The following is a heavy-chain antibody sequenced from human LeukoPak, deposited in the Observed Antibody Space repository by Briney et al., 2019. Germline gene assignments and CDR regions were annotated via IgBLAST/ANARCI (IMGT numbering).Heavy chain of an antibody. Sequence: SVKVSCEASGGTFSSYAISWVRQAPGQGLEWMGGIIPIFGTANYAQKFQGRVTITTDESPSTAYMELRSPRSADTAVYYCARLKLLRAGRGDYFDYGGQGTLVTVSS. CDR1: GGTFSSYA. CDR3: ARLKLLRAGRGDYFDY. J-gene: IGHJ4*02. CDR2: IIPIFGTA. D-gene: IGHD2-21*01. V-gene: IGHV1-69*05.